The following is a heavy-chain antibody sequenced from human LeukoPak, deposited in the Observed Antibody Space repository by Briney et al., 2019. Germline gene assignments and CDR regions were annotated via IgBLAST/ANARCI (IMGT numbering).Heavy chain of an antibody. J-gene: IGHJ6*03. D-gene: IGHD6-13*01. V-gene: IGHV4-59*08. CDR1: GGSFSGYY. CDR2: IYYSGST. CDR3: ARVTGSSWYYSYYMDV. Sequence: SETLSLTCAVYGGSFSGYYWGWIRQPPGKGLEWIGYIYYSGSTNYNPSLKSRVTISVDTSKNQFSLKLSSVTAADTAVYFCARVTGSSWYYSYYMDVWGKGTTVTVSS.